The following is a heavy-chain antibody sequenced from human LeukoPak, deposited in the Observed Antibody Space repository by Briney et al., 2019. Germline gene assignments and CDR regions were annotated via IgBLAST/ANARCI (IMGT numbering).Heavy chain of an antibody. CDR2: IYYAVST. Sequence: SETLSLTCTVSGGSISSSGFYWGWIRRPPGKGLEWIGSIYYAVSTYYNPSLESRVTISVDTSKNQLSLKLSSVTAADTAVYYCARTHSGTYYGFDYWGQGTLVTVSS. CDR1: GGSISSSGFY. J-gene: IGHJ4*02. CDR3: ARTHSGTYYGFDY. V-gene: IGHV4-39*01. D-gene: IGHD1-26*01.